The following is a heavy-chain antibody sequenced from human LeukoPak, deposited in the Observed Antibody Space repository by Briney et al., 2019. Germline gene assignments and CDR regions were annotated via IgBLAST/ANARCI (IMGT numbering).Heavy chain of an antibody. V-gene: IGHV4-39*01. D-gene: IGHD3-22*01. CDR2: IYYSGST. CDR1: GGSISSSSYY. J-gene: IGHJ4*02. Sequence: PSETLSLTCTVSGGSISSSSYYWGWIRQPPGTGLEWIVSIYYSGSTYYNPSLKSRVTISVDTSKNQFSLKLSSVTAADTAVYYCARTTYYYDSSGYSLFDNWGQGTLVTVSS. CDR3: ARTTYYYDSSGYSLFDN.